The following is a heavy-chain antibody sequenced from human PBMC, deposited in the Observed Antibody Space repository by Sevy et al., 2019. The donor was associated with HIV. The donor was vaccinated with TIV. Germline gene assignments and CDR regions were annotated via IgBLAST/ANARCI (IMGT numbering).Heavy chain of an antibody. D-gene: IGHD3-22*01. J-gene: IGHJ3*02. CDR3: ASLPNNYYDRGGYSGDDAFDI. CDR2: IWNDMTNK. CDR1: GFTLSNYG. Sequence: GGSLRLSCVASGFTLSNYGMHWVRQAPGKGLKWMATIWNDMTNKYYADSAKGRFTISRDNSKNTLYLQMNSLRAEDTAVYYCASLPNNYYDRGGYSGDDAFDIWGQRTMVTVS. V-gene: IGHV3-33*01.